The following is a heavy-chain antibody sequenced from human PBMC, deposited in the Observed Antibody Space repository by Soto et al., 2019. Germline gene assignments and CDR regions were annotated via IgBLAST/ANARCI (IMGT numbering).Heavy chain of an antibody. CDR3: ARDSGYGSGASVNHYLDY. Sequence: RGGSLRLSCVASGITSGFTFEDYAMHSVRQAPGKGPEWVSSISWNSSAIGYGDPVKGRFTMSRDNAKNSVYLQMDSLRAEDTAVYYCARDSGYGSGASVNHYLDYWGHGTLVTVS. CDR1: GFTFEDYA. V-gene: IGHV3-9*01. CDR2: ISWNSSAI. D-gene: IGHD3-10*01. J-gene: IGHJ4*01.